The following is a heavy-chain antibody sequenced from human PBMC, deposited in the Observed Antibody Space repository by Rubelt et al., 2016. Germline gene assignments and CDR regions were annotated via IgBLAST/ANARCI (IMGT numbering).Heavy chain of an antibody. CDR2: IDPSDSYT. CDR3: ARHAGDGGNSEDWFDP. Sequence: EVQLVQSGAEVKKPGESLRISCKGSGYSFTSYWISWVRQMPGKGLEWMGRIDPSDSYTNYSPSFQGHVTIAADKYISTAYLQWSSRKAADTAMYYCARHAGDGGNSEDWFDPWGQGTLVTVSS. J-gene: IGHJ5*02. D-gene: IGHD4-23*01. V-gene: IGHV5-10-1*01. CDR1: GYSFTSYW.